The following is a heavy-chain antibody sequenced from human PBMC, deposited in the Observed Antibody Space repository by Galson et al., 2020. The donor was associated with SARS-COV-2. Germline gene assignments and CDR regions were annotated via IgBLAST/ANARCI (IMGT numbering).Heavy chain of an antibody. CDR2: IYWDDDK. V-gene: IGHV2-5*02. CDR1: RFSLSTTEVN. J-gene: IGHJ4*02. Sequence: SGPKLVKPTPTLTLTCTFSRFSLSTTEVNVGWIRQTPGKTLEWLALIYWDDDKRYSPSLKSRLTITKDTSKNQVVLTMTNMDPVDTGTYYCAQRRVLGPWDYWGQGTLVTVCS. CDR3: AQRRVLGPWDY.